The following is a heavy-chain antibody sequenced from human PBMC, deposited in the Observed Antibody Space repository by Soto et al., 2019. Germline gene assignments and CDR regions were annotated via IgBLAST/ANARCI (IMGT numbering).Heavy chain of an antibody. CDR3: AKYRDYYGDYYYGMDV. Sequence: GGSLRLSCAASGFTFSSYAMSWVRQAPGKGLEWVSAISGSGGSTYYADSVKGRFTISRDNSKNTLYLQMNSLRAEDTAVYYCAKYRDYYGDYYYGMDVWGQGTTVTVSS. CDR1: GFTFSSYA. D-gene: IGHD4-17*01. V-gene: IGHV3-23*01. CDR2: ISGSGGST. J-gene: IGHJ6*02.